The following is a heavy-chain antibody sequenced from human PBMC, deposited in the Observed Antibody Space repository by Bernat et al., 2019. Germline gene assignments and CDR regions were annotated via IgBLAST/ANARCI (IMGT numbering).Heavy chain of an antibody. Sequence: EVQLVESGGGLVQPGGSLRLSCAASGFTFSSYDMHWVRQATGKGLEWVSAIGTAGDTYYPGSVKGRFTISRENAKNSLYLRMNSLRAGDTAVYYCARDRSTMVRGVTWQYYYYGMDVWGQGTTVTVSS. J-gene: IGHJ6*02. CDR2: IGTAGDT. CDR3: ARDRSTMVRGVTWQYYYYGMDV. CDR1: GFTFSSYD. V-gene: IGHV3-13*04. D-gene: IGHD3-10*01.